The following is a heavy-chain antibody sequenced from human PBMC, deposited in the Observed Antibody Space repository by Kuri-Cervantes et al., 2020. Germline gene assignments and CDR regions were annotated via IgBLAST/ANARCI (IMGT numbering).Heavy chain of an antibody. CDR1: GFTFSSYE. CDR2: ISSSGSTI. Sequence: LSLTCAASGFTFSSYEMNWVRQAPGKGLEWVSYISSSGSTIYYADSVKGRFTISRDNAKNSLYLQMNSLRAEDTAVYYCARVGINDYGDGGYFDLWGRGTLVTVSS. J-gene: IGHJ2*01. V-gene: IGHV3-48*03. CDR3: ARVGINDYGDGGYFDL. D-gene: IGHD4-17*01.